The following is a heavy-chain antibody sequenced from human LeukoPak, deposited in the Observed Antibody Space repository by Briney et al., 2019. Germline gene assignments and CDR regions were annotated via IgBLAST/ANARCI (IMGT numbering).Heavy chain of an antibody. D-gene: IGHD6-6*01. CDR1: GGSISSHY. CDR3: GRPYSSPSPDAFDI. J-gene: IGHJ3*02. CDR2: IYYSGSN. Sequence: AETLSLTCTVCGGSISSHYGRWIRQPPGKGLEGRGYIYYSGSNNYNPSLKRRVTISEDTSKKQFSLKGRCVSGGDTGGYYCGRPYSSPSPDAFDIWGQGTMLTVSS. V-gene: IGHV4-59*11.